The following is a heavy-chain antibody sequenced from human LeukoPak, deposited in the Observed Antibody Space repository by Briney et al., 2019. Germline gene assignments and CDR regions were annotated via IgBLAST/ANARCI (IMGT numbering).Heavy chain of an antibody. J-gene: IGHJ4*02. D-gene: IGHD6-19*01. CDR2: IILPLDIT. V-gene: IGHV1-69*02. CDR3: ARSSVAGHFDF. Sequence: SVKVSCKASGYTFTDYSMDWVRQAPGQGLEWMGKIILPLDITNYAQQFQGGVTITTDKSTDTVFLELSSLRSQDTAVYYCARSSVAGHFDFWGQGTLVTVSS. CDR1: GYTFTDYS.